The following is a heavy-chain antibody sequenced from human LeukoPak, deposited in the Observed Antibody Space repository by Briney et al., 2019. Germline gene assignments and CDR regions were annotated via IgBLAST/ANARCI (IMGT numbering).Heavy chain of an antibody. CDR1: GCTFTSYG. V-gene: IGHV1-18*01. D-gene: IGHD2-2*03. Sequence: ASVKVPCKPSGCTFTSYGISWVRPAPGQGLEWMGWISAYNGNTNYAQKLQGRVTMTTDTSTSTAYMELRSLRSDDTAVYYCAREAPLDGAFDIWGQGTMVTVSS. CDR2: ISAYNGNT. J-gene: IGHJ3*02. CDR3: AREAPLDGAFDI.